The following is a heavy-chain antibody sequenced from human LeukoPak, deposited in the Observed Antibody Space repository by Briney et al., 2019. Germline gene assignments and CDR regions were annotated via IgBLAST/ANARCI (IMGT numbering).Heavy chain of an antibody. J-gene: IGHJ3*02. CDR1: GYTFTGYY. Sequence: GASVKVSCKASGYTFTGYYMHWVRQAPGQGLEWMGWINPNSGGTNYAQKFQGRVTMTRDTSISTAYMELSRLRSDDTAVYYCARRGDYRDSSGYLLTGAFDIWGQGTMVTVSS. D-gene: IGHD3-22*01. CDR3: ARRGDYRDSSGYLLTGAFDI. CDR2: INPNSGGT. V-gene: IGHV1-2*02.